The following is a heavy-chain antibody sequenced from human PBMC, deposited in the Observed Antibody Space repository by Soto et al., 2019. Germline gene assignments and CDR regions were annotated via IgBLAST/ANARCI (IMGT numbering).Heavy chain of an antibody. CDR1: GGSISSGGYY. CDR3: ARAVPKTGEKNAFDI. J-gene: IGHJ3*02. CDR2: IYYSGST. Sequence: SETLSLTCTVSGGSISSGGYYWSWIRQHPGKGLEWIGYIYYSGSTYYNPSLKSRVTISVDTSKNQFSLKLSSVTAADTAVYYCARAVPKTGEKNAFDIWGQGTMVTVSS. V-gene: IGHV4-31*03. D-gene: IGHD3-16*01.